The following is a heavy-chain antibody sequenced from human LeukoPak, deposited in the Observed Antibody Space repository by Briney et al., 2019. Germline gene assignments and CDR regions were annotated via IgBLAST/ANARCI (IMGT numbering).Heavy chain of an antibody. J-gene: IGHJ5*02. CDR1: GFTFSSYE. CDR3: TTDTAACQS. Sequence: GGSLRLSCAASGFTFSSYEMNWVRQAPGKGLEWVSYISSSGSTIYYADSVKGRFTISRDNAKNSLYLQMNSLKTEDTAVYYCTTDTAACQSWGQGTLVTVSS. D-gene: IGHD6-13*01. V-gene: IGHV3-48*03. CDR2: ISSSGSTI.